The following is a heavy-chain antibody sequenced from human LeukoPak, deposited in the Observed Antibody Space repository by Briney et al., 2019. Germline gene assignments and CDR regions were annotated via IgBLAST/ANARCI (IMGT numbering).Heavy chain of an antibody. CDR2: IYSGGST. CDR1: GFTVSSNY. D-gene: IGHD3-22*01. J-gene: IGHJ4*02. CDR3: ARVGYYDSSGYYSY. Sequence: RGSLKLSCAASGFTVSSNYMTWVRQAPGKGLEWVSIIYSGGSTNYADSVKGRFTVSRDNSKNTLYLQMNSLRAEDAAVYYCARVGYYDSSGYYSYWGQGTLVSGSS. V-gene: IGHV3-66*01.